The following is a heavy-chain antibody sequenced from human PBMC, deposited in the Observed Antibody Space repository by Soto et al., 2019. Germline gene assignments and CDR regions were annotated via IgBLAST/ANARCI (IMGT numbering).Heavy chain of an antibody. CDR3: ARHDVVVPAADYYYGMDV. Sequence: SETLSLTCTVSGGSISSSSYYWGWIRQPPGKGLEWIGSIYYSGSTYYNPSLKSRVTISVDTSKNQFSLKLSSVTAADTAVYYCARHDVVVPAADYYYGMDVWGQGTTVTVSS. J-gene: IGHJ6*02. D-gene: IGHD2-2*01. V-gene: IGHV4-39*01. CDR2: IYYSGST. CDR1: GGSISSSSYY.